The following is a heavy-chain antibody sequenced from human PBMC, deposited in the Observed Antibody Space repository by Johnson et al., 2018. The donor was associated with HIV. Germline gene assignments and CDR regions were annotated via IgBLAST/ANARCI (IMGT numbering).Heavy chain of an antibody. J-gene: IGHJ3*02. CDR1: GFTFSSYG. CDR2: IYSSGST. CDR3: ARGLIIQLWLQAAFDI. D-gene: IGHD5-18*01. V-gene: IGHV3-NL1*01. Sequence: QVQLVESGGGVVQPGGSLRLSCAASGFTFSSYGMHWVRQAPGKGLDWVSVIYSSGSTYYTDSVKGRFTTSRDNSKNTVYLQMNSLRAEDTAVYYCARGLIIQLWLQAAFDIWGQGTMVTVSS.